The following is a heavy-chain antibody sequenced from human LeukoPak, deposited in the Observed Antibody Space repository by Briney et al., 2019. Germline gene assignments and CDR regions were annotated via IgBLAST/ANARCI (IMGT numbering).Heavy chain of an antibody. Sequence: SETLSLTCAVYGGSFSDYYWSWIRQPPGTGLEWIGYIYYSGSTNYNPSLKSRVTISVDTSKNQFSLKLSSVTAADTAVYYCARDSGAGRGYDYWGQGTLVTVSS. CDR1: GGSFSDYY. V-gene: IGHV4-59*01. CDR2: IYYSGST. D-gene: IGHD6-19*01. CDR3: ARDSGAGRGYDY. J-gene: IGHJ4*02.